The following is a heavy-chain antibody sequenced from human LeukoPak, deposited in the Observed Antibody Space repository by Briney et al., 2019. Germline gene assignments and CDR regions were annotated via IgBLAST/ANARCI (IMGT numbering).Heavy chain of an antibody. D-gene: IGHD6-19*01. CDR2: IYTSGTT. V-gene: IGHV4-4*07. CDR1: GGSISSYY. CDR3: ARGDTVTGTFDY. J-gene: IGHJ4*02. Sequence: PSETLSLTCTVSGGSISSYYWSWVRQPAGKALEWIGRIYTSGTTSYNPSLKSRVTTSVDTSKNHFSLKLTSVTAADTAVYYCARGDTVTGTFDYWGQGALVTVSS.